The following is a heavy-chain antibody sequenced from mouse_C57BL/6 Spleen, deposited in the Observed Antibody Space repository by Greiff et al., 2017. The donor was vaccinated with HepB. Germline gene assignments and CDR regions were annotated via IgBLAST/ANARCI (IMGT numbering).Heavy chain of an antibody. CDR3: ARPRSYAMDY. CDR2: INPNNGGT. Sequence: EVQLQQSGPELVKPGASVKISCKASGYTFTDYYMNWVKQSHGKSLEWIGDINPNNGGTSYNQKFKGKATLTVDKSSSTAYMELRSLTSEDSAVYYGARPRSYAMDYWGQGTSVTVSS. D-gene: IGHD3-1*01. V-gene: IGHV1-26*01. CDR1: GYTFTDYY. J-gene: IGHJ4*01.